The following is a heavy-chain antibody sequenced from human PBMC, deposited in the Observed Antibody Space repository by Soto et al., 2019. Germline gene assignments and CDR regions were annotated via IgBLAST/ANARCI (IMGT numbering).Heavy chain of an antibody. V-gene: IGHV4-38-2*01. CDR2: VSHSGNT. CDR3: ARVGSRSSPGYYGVDV. Sequence: SETLSLTCAVSGSSINSDYYWGWFRHTPGEGLEWSGSVSHSGNTYYNPSLTSRVTISVDTSKKKFSLKLTSVTATDTAVYYCARVGSRSSPGYYGVDVWGQGTTVTVSS. CDR1: GSSINSDYY. D-gene: IGHD6-6*01. J-gene: IGHJ6*02.